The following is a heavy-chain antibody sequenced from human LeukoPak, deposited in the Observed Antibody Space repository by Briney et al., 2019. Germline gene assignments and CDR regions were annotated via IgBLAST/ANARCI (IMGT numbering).Heavy chain of an antibody. Sequence: ASVKVSCKASGYTFSNYAISWVRQAPGQGLEWMGWTSAYNDNTNSAQKLQGRVTMTTDTSTSTAYMELRSLRSDDTAVYYCARDGEVVVVPAAMTTYEYFQHWGQGTLVTVSS. D-gene: IGHD2-2*01. CDR1: GYTFSNYA. V-gene: IGHV1-18*01. CDR3: ARDGEVVVVPAAMTTYEYFQH. CDR2: TSAYNDNT. J-gene: IGHJ1*01.